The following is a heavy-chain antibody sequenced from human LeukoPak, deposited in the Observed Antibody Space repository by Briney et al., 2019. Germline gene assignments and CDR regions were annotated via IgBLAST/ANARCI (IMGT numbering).Heavy chain of an antibody. CDR2: ISYDGSNK. D-gene: IGHD1-1*01. CDR1: GFTFSSYG. CDR3: AKDRMTTPGMDV. J-gene: IGHJ6*02. Sequence: GGSQRLSCAASGFTFSSYGMHWVRQAPGKGLEWVAVISYDGSNKYYADSVKGRFTISRDNSKNTLYLQMNSLRAEDTAVYYCAKDRMTTPGMDVWGQGTTVTVSS. V-gene: IGHV3-30*18.